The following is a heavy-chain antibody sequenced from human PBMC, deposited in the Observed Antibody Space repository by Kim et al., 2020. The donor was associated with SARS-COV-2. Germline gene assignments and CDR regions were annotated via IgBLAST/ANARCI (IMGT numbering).Heavy chain of an antibody. J-gene: IGHJ4*02. CDR1: GFTFSNYD. CDR3: AIVASKLRFLNFEY. Sequence: GGSLRLSCAASGFTFSNYDMTWVRQAPGKGLEWVSDISGIDPKTYYADSVKGRFTISRDNSKNTLYLQLNSLRAEDTAVYYCAIVASKLRFLNFEYWGQGTLVTVSP. D-gene: IGHD3-3*01. V-gene: IGHV3-23*01. CDR2: ISGIDPKT.